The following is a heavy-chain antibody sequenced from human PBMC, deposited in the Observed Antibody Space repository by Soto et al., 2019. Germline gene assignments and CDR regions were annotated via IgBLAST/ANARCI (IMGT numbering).Heavy chain of an antibody. V-gene: IGHV3-30-3*01. Sequence: GGSLRLSCAASGFTFRSYAMHWVRQAPGKGLECVAVISYDGSNKFYRDYVKGRFTISRDNSKNTLYLQINSLRYEDTAVYYCARGDREDIAVVIGVRPGEYGVDVWGQGTTVPVSS. CDR2: ISYDGSNK. CDR1: GFTFRSYA. D-gene: IGHD2-15*01. J-gene: IGHJ6*02. CDR3: ARGDREDIAVVIGVRPGEYGVDV.